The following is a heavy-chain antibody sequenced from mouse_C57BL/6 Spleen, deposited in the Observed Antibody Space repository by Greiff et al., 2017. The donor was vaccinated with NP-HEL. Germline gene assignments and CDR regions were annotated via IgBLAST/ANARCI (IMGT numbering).Heavy chain of an antibody. CDR2: INPNNGGT. J-gene: IGHJ1*03. Sequence: EVKLQQSGPELVKPGASVKISCKASGYTFTDYYMNWVKQSHGKSLEWIGDINPNNGGTSYNQKFKGKATLTVDKSSSTAYMELRSLTSEDSAVYYCARSGGLRELWYFDVWGTGTTVTVSS. D-gene: IGHD2-4*01. CDR3: ARSGGLRELWYFDV. CDR1: GYTFTDYY. V-gene: IGHV1-26*01.